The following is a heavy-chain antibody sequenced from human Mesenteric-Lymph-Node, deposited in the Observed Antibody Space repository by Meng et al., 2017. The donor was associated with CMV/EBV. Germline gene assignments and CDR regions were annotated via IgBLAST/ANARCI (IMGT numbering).Heavy chain of an antibody. CDR2: INPNSGGT. J-gene: IGHJ6*02. CDR3: ARDELRLGCSSTSCSHYYYGMDV. Sequence: ASVKVSCKASGYTFTGYYMHWVRQAPGQGLEWMGWINPNSGGTNYAQKFQGRVNMTRDPSISTAYMGVSRLRSDDTAVYYWARDELRLGCSSTSCSHYYYGMDVWGQGTTVTVSS. CDR1: GYTFTGYY. V-gene: IGHV1-2*02. D-gene: IGHD2-2*01.